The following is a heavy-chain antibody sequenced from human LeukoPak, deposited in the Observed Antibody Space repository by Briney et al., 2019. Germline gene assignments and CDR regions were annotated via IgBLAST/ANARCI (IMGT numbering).Heavy chain of an antibody. CDR3: ARAAAGTAYYYYYGMDV. J-gene: IGHJ6*02. CDR1: GFTVSSNY. D-gene: IGHD6-13*01. CDR2: IYSGGST. Sequence: QAGGSLRLSCAASGFTVSSNYMSWVRQAPGKGLEWVSVIYSGGSTYYADSVKGRFTISRDNSKNTLYLQMNSLRAEDTAVYYCARAAAGTAYYYYYGMDVWGQGTTVTVSS. V-gene: IGHV3-66*01.